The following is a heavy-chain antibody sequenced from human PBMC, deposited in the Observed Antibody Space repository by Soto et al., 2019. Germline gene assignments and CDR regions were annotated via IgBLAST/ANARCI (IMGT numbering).Heavy chain of an antibody. CDR2: IYPGDHET. J-gene: IGHJ4*02. D-gene: IGHD6-13*01. V-gene: IGHV5-51*01. CDR1: GYTFSNFW. CDR3: ARSPRSSPYLDY. Sequence: EDSLKISYQCSGYTFSNFWIGWVRQLPGKGLEWMGIIYPGDHETRYSPSFHGKVTISADKSINTAYLQWNSLEASDTAFYFCARSPRSSPYLDYWGQGALVTVSS.